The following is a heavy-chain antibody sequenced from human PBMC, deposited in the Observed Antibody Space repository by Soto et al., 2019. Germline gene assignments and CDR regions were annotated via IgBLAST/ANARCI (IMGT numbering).Heavy chain of an antibody. J-gene: IGHJ6*02. CDR2: ISYDGTNK. D-gene: IGHD4-17*01. V-gene: IGHV3-30*18. CDR3: AKDLQSYGDYDYYCYGMDV. Sequence: QVQLVESGGGEVQPGRSLTLSCAASGFTFSTYGMHWVRQTPGKGLEWVAVISYDGTNKFYSDSVKGRFTISRDNFKNTLTLQMNSLRADETAVYSCAKDLQSYGDYDYYCYGMDVWGLGTRVTVSS. CDR1: GFTFSTYG.